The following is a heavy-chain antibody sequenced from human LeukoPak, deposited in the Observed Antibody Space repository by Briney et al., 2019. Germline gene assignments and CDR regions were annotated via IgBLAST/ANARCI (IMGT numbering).Heavy chain of an antibody. CDR1: GSTFSSNW. CDR3: ARTDSGSSGYFDF. D-gene: IGHD1-26*01. Sequence: GGSLRLSCAASGSTFSSNWMSWVRQAPGKGLEWVANIKQDGSEKYYVDSVKGRFTISRDNAKNSLYLQMNSLRAEDTAVYYCARTDSGSSGYFDFWGQGTLVTVSS. V-gene: IGHV3-7*01. CDR2: IKQDGSEK. J-gene: IGHJ4*02.